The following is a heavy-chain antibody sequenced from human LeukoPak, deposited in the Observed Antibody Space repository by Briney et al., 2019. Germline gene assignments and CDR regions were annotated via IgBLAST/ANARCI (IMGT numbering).Heavy chain of an antibody. D-gene: IGHD3-22*01. V-gene: IGHV3-53*01. CDR2: IYSDNT. J-gene: IGHJ4*02. CDR3: ARELGYSRGIFDY. Sequence: PGGSLRLSCTVSGFTVSSNSMSWVRQAPGKGLEWVSFIYSDNTHYSDSVKGRFTISRDNSKNSLYLQMNSLRAEDTAVYYCARELGYSRGIFDYWGQGTLVTVSS. CDR1: GFTVSSNS.